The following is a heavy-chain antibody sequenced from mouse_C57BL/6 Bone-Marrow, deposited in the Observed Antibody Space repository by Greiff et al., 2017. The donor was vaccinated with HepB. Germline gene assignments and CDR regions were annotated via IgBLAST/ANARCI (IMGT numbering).Heavy chain of an antibody. J-gene: IGHJ2*01. Sequence: QVQLKESGPELVKPGASVKISCKASGYAFSSSWMNWVKQRPGKGLEWIGRIYPGDGDTNYNGKFKGKATLTADKSSSTAYMQLSSLTSEDSAVYFCARFRKSYYYGFDYWGQGTTLTVSS. CDR2: IYPGDGDT. D-gene: IGHD1-1*01. CDR3: ARFRKSYYYGFDY. CDR1: GYAFSSSW. V-gene: IGHV1-82*01.